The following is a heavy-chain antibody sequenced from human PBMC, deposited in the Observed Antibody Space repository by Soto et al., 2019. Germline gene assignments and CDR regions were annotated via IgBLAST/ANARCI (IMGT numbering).Heavy chain of an antibody. CDR2: IYYSGST. CDR3: ARDYYGSGSTPLGY. D-gene: IGHD3-10*01. V-gene: IGHV4-59*01. J-gene: IGHJ4*02. Sequence: SETLSLTCTVSGGSLSSYYWSWIRQPPGKGLEWIGYIYYSGSTNYNPSLKSRVTISVDTSKNQFSLKLSSVTAADTAVYYCARDYYGSGSTPLGYWGQGTLVTVSS. CDR1: GGSLSSYY.